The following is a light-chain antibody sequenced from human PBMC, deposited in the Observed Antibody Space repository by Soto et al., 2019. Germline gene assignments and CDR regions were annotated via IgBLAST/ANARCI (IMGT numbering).Light chain of an antibody. Sequence: QSVLTQPPSVSGAPGQRVTISCTGSGSNIGAGYDVHWHQHVPGTAPKLLIDGNNNRPSGVPDRFSGSKSGTSASLAITGIQAEDEADYYCQSYDSSLSGVVFGGGTKLTVL. V-gene: IGLV1-40*01. CDR3: QSYDSSLSGVV. CDR1: GSNIGAGYD. J-gene: IGLJ3*02. CDR2: GNN.